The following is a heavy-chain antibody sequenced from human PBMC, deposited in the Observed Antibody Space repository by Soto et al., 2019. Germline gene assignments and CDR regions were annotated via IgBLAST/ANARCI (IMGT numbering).Heavy chain of an antibody. Sequence: SETLSLTCSVSGGSISSGYYYWSWIRQPPGKGLEWIGNIYYSGNTYYNPSLKSRLIISIDTSKNQLSLKVGSVTAADTAVYYCASSSLCGMDVWGKGTTGTVSS. CDR2: IYYSGNT. V-gene: IGHV4-30-4*01. D-gene: IGHD2-2*01. J-gene: IGHJ6*04. CDR3: ASSSLCGMDV. CDR1: GGSISSGYYY.